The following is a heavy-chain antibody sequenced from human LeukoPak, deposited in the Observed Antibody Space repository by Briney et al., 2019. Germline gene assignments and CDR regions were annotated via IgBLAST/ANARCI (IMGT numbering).Heavy chain of an antibody. D-gene: IGHD1-26*01. CDR1: GGSFSGYY. CDR2: INHSGST. CDR3: ARGSGSYLGYEY. Sequence: PSETLSLTCAVYGGSFSGYYWSWIRQPPGKGLEWIGEINHSGSTNYNPSLKSRVTISVDTSKNQFSLKLSSVTAADTAVYFCARGSGSYLGYEYWGQGTLVTVSS. V-gene: IGHV4-34*01. J-gene: IGHJ4*02.